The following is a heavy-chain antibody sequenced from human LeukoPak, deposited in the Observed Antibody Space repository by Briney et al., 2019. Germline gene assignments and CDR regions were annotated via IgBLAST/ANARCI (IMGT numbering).Heavy chain of an antibody. V-gene: IGHV1-18*01. CDR2: ISAYNGNT. J-gene: IGHJ5*02. CDR3: AITYYDSSGYYFAYNWFDP. D-gene: IGHD3-22*01. CDR1: GGTFSSYA. Sequence: ASVKVSCKASGGTFSSYAISWVRQAPGQGLEWMGWISAYNGNTNYAQKLQGRVTMTTDTSTSTAYMELRSLRSDDTAVYYCAITYYDSSGYYFAYNWFDPWGQGTLVTVSS.